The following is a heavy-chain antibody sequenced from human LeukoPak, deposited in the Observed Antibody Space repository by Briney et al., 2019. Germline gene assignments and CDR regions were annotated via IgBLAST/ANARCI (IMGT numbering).Heavy chain of an antibody. CDR3: VKATLGYCSGGTCSADY. Sequence: GGSLRLSCSASGFTFSSYAMHWVRQAPGKGLEYVSTINSHGGSTYYADSVKDRFTISRDNSKNTLYLQMSSLRSVDTAVYYCVKATLGYCSGGTCSADYWGQGTLVTVSS. D-gene: IGHD2-15*01. V-gene: IGHV3-64D*06. J-gene: IGHJ4*02. CDR2: INSHGGST. CDR1: GFTFSSYA.